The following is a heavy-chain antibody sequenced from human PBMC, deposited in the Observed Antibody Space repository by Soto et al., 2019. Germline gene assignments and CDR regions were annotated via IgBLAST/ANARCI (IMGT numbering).Heavy chain of an antibody. V-gene: IGHV4-31*03. CDR1: GGSISSGGYY. D-gene: IGHD4-4*01. CDR3: VRTDSNYVEDWFDS. CDR2: IYYSGST. Sequence: QVQLQESGPGLVKPSQTLSLTCTVSGGSISSGGYYWSWIRQHPGKGLEWIGYIYYSGSTYYNPSQKSRVTISVDTSKNQYSLKLSYFTAADTAVYYCVRTDSNYVEDWFDSWGHVTLVIVSS. J-gene: IGHJ5*01.